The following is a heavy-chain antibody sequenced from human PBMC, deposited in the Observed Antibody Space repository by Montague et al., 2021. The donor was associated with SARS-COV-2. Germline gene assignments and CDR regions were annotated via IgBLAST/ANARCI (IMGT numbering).Heavy chain of an antibody. CDR2: IYHSGST. D-gene: IGHD3-22*01. CDR3: ASSYDSTGHVGY. J-gene: IGHJ4*02. Sequence: SETLSLTCTVSGFSISTGYYWGWIRQPPGKGLEWIGSIYHSGSTYYNPSLKSRVTISVDTSKIQFSLKLSSVTAADTAVYYCASSYDSTGHVGYWGQGTLVTVSS. CDR1: GFSISTGYY. V-gene: IGHV4-38-2*02.